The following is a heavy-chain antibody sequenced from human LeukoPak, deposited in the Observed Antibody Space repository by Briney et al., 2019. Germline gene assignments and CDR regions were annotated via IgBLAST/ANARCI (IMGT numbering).Heavy chain of an antibody. J-gene: IGHJ4*02. CDR1: GGSISSYY. CDR2: IYTSGST. Sequence: SETLSLTCTVSGGSISSYYWSWIRQPPGKGLEWIGYIYTSGSTNYNPSLKSRVTISLDTSKNQISLKLSSVTAADTAVYYCARHTTVVPPHYFDYWGQGTLVTVSS. D-gene: IGHD4-23*01. V-gene: IGHV4-4*09. CDR3: ARHTTVVPPHYFDY.